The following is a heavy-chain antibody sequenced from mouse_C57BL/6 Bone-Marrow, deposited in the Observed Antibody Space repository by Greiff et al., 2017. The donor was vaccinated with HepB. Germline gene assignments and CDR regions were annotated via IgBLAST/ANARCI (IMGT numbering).Heavy chain of an antibody. V-gene: IGHV14-4*01. CDR2: IDPENGDT. CDR3: TTLWLLIYYAMDY. Sequence: EVQLQQSGAELVRPGASVKLSCTASGFNIKDDYMHWVKQRPEQGLEWIGWIDPENGDTEYASKFQGKATITADTSSNTAYLQLSSLTSEDTAVYYCTTLWLLIYYAMDYWGQGTSVTVSS. J-gene: IGHJ4*01. CDR1: GFNIKDDY. D-gene: IGHD2-2*01.